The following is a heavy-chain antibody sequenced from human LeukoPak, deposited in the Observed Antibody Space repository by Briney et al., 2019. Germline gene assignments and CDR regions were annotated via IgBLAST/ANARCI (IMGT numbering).Heavy chain of an antibody. V-gene: IGHV3-53*04. CDR3: ARVGIAVAGPTRYYFDY. CDR1: GFTVSSNY. Sequence: GGSLRLSCAASGFTVSSNYMSWVRQAPGKGLEWVSVIYSGGSTYYADSVKGRFTISRHNSKNTLYRQMNSLRAEDTAVYYCARVGIAVAGPTRYYFDYWGQGTLVTVSS. D-gene: IGHD6-19*01. CDR2: IYSGGST. J-gene: IGHJ4*02.